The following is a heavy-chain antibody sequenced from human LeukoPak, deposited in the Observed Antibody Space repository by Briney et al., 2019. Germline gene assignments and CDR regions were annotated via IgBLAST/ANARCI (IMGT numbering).Heavy chain of an antibody. CDR1: GGSFSGYY. V-gene: IGHV4-34*01. CDR3: ARVEIESFVY. J-gene: IGHJ4*02. CDR2: INHSGST. Sequence: SETLSLTCAVYGGSFSGYYWSWIRQPPGKGLEWIGEINHSGSTNYNPSLKSRVTISLDTSKNQFSLKLSSVTAADTAVYYCARVEIESFVYWGQGTLVTVSS. D-gene: IGHD5-24*01.